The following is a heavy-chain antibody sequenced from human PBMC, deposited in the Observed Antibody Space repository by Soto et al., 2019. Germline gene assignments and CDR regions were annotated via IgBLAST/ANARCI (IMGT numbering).Heavy chain of an antibody. V-gene: IGHV1-8*01. CDR2: MNPNSGNT. D-gene: IGHD3-3*01. J-gene: IGHJ6*02. CDR1: GYTFTSYD. Sequence: QVQLVQSGAEVKKPGASVKVSCKASGYTFTSYDINWVRQATGQGLEWMGWMNPNSGNTGYAQKFQGRVTMTRNTSISTAYMELSSLRSEDTAGYYCARSPTTIYDFWSGPPDGMDVWGQGTTVTVSS. CDR3: ARSPTTIYDFWSGPPDGMDV.